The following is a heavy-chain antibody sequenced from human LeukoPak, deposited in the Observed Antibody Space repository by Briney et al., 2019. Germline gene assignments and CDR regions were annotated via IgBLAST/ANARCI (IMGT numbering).Heavy chain of an antibody. CDR3: ARCSGWYRIDY. Sequence: SETLSLTCTVSGGSISSYYWSWIRQTPGKGLEWIGYIYYSGSINYTPSLKSRVTISVDTSKNQISLKLSSVTAGDTAVYYCARCSGWYRIDYWGQGTLVSVSS. V-gene: IGHV4-59*01. CDR1: GGSISSYY. D-gene: IGHD6-19*01. J-gene: IGHJ4*02. CDR2: IYYSGSI.